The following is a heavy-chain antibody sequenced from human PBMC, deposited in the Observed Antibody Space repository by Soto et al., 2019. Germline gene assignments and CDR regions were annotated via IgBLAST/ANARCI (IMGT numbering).Heavy chain of an antibody. Sequence: QVQLVQSGAEVKKPGASVNVSCKASGYTFTVYYMHWVRQAPGQGLEWMGWINPKSGGTMYTQKFQGRVTRTWDTSISTAYMALTRLRSDDTAVYYCARDLAKGGGSAGFDYWGQGTLVTVSS. CDR1: GYTFTVYY. V-gene: IGHV1-2*02. J-gene: IGHJ4*02. D-gene: IGHD1-26*01. CDR3: ARDLAKGGGSAGFDY. CDR2: INPKSGGT.